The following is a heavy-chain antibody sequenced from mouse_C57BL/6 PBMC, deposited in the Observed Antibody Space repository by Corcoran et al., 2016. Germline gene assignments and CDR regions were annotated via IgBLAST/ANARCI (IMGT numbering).Heavy chain of an antibody. CDR3: ASHGSSLTVDY. Sequence: EVQLQQSGAELVKPGASVKLSCTAPGFNLKDYYMHWVKHMTDQGLECIGRIDPEDGETKYAPKFPGKATITADTSSNTAYLQLSSLTSEDTAVYYCASHGSSLTVDYWGQGTTLTVSS. CDR1: GFNLKDYY. J-gene: IGHJ2*01. D-gene: IGHD1-1*01. CDR2: IDPEDGET. V-gene: IGHV14-2*01.